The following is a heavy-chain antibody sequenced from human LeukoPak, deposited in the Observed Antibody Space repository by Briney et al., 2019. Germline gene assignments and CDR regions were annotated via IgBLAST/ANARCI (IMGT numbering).Heavy chain of an antibody. J-gene: IGHJ4*02. CDR3: AKSIYSNYVFDY. CDR1: GFTFSSYA. D-gene: IGHD4-11*01. CDR2: ISGSGGST. V-gene: IGHV3-23*01. Sequence: PGGSLRLSCAASGFTFSSYAMSWVRQAPGKGLEWVSAISGSGGSTYYADSVKGRFTIFRDNSKNTLYLQMNSLRAEDTAVYYCAKSIYSNYVFDYWGQGTLVTVSS.